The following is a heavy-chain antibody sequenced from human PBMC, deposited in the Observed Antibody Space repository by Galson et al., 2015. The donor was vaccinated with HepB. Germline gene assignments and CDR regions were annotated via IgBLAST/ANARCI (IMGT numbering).Heavy chain of an antibody. V-gene: IGHV1-18*01. CDR2: ISAYSGNT. CDR1: GYTFTSYG. Sequence: SVKVSCKASGYTFTSYGISWVRQAPGQGLEWMGWISAYSGNTNYAQKLQGRVTMTTDTSTSTAYMELRSLRSDDTAVYYCALTPNYYDSSGDWDNWFDPWGQGTLVTVSS. D-gene: IGHD3-22*01. CDR3: ALTPNYYDSSGDWDNWFDP. J-gene: IGHJ5*02.